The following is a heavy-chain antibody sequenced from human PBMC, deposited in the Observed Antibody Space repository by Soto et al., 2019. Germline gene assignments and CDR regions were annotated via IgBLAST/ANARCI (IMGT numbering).Heavy chain of an antibody. CDR3: ARESQSSSGYYNY. CDR2: INPNSGGT. CDR1: GYTFTGYY. Sequence: GGLVKVSCKASGYTFTGYYMHWVRQAPGQGLEWMGWINPNSGGTNYAQKFQGRVTMTRDTSISTAYMELSRLRSDDTAVYYCARESQSSSGYYNYWGQGTLVTVSS. J-gene: IGHJ4*02. V-gene: IGHV1-2*02. D-gene: IGHD3-22*01.